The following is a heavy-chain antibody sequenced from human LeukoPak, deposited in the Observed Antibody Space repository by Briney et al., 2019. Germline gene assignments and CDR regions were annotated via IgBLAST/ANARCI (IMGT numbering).Heavy chain of an antibody. CDR1: GGSISSGGYY. V-gene: IGHV4-31*03. CDR3: ASSSAMVTHSFDY. CDR2: IYYSGST. Sequence: SQTLSLTCTVSGGSISSGGYYWSWIRQHPGKGLEWIGYIYYSGSTNQNPSLKSRVTMSVDTSKNQFFLRLSSVTAADTAVYYCASSSAMVTHSFDYWGQGTLVTVSS. D-gene: IGHD5-18*01. J-gene: IGHJ4*02.